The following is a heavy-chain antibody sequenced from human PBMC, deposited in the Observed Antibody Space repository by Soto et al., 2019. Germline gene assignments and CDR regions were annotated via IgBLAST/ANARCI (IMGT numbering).Heavy chain of an antibody. V-gene: IGHV3-9*01. CDR3: ARDRCGGDCYSFDY. J-gene: IGHJ4*02. Sequence: EVQLVESGGGLVQPGRSLRLSCAASGFIFDNHAMNWVRQAPGKGLEWVAGVSWNSGSIDYADSVKGRFTISRDNAKNSLYLQMHSLRAEDTAFYYCARDRCGGDCYSFDYWGQGTLVTVSS. CDR1: GFIFDNHA. D-gene: IGHD2-21*02. CDR2: VSWNSGSI.